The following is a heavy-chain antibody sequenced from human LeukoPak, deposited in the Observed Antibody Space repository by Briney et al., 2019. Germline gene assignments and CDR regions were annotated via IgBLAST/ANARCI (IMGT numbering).Heavy chain of an antibody. D-gene: IGHD3-22*01. V-gene: IGHV4-30-4*01. CDR2: IYYSGST. CDR1: GGSISSGDYY. Sequence: SETLSLTCTVSGGSISSGDYYWSWIRQPPGKGLEWIGYIYYSGSTYYNPSLKSRVTISVDTSKNQFSLKLSSVTAADTAVYYCARGWSSMSSGYGMDVWGQGTTVTVSS. J-gene: IGHJ6*02. CDR3: ARGWSSMSSGYGMDV.